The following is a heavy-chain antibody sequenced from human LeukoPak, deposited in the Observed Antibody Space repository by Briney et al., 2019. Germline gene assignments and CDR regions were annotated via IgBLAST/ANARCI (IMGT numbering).Heavy chain of an antibody. Sequence: PGRSLRLSCTASGFSFGDYAMSWVRRAPGKGLEWVGFIRNKASGETTQYAASVKGRFTISRDNSKSIAYLQVNSLQAEDTAVYYCARPIYGSGSYYFDYWGKGTLVTVSS. D-gene: IGHD3-10*01. CDR3: ARPIYGSGSYYFDY. CDR1: GFSFGDYA. J-gene: IGHJ4*02. CDR2: IRNKASGETT. V-gene: IGHV3-49*04.